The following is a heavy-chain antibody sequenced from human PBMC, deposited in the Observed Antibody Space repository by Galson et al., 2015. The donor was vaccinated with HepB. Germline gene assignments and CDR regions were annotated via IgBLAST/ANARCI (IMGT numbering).Heavy chain of an antibody. J-gene: IGHJ4*02. CDR2: TYYRSKWYN. V-gene: IGHV6-1*01. D-gene: IGHD1-1*01. CDR1: GDSVSSRTAS. CDR3: ARAWTSRPSTRQTDHFDY. Sequence: CAISGDSVSSRTASWNWIRQSPSRGLEWLGRTYYRSKWYNEYATSVGGRININPDTTENHFSLHLNSVTPEDTAIYYCARAWTSRPSTRQTDHFDYCGQGTLVTVSA.